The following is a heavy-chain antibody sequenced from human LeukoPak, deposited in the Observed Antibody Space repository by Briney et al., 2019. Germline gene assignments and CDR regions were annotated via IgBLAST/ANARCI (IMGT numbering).Heavy chain of an antibody. CDR1: GGSISSYY. V-gene: IGHV4-59*12. CDR2: IYYSGST. Sequence: SETLSLTCTVSGGSISSYYWSWIRQPPGKGLEWIGYIYYSGSTNYNPSLKSRVTISVDTSKNQFSLKLSSVTAAGTAVYYCASIATRPKYYFDFWGQGTLVTVSS. CDR3: ASIATRPKYYFDF. J-gene: IGHJ4*02. D-gene: IGHD6-6*01.